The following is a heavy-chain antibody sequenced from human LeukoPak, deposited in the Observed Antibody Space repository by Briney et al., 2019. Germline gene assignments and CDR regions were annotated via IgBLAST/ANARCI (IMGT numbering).Heavy chain of an antibody. V-gene: IGHV1-46*01. CDR2: INPSGGST. CDR3: ASSSSSVLFDP. D-gene: IGHD6-6*01. J-gene: IGHJ5*02. Sequence: ASVTVSCKASGYTFTSYYMHWVRQAPGQGLEWMGIINPSGGSTSYAQKFQGRVTMTRDTSTSTVYMELSSLRSEDTAVYYCASSSSSVLFDPWSQGTLVTVSS. CDR1: GYTFTSYY.